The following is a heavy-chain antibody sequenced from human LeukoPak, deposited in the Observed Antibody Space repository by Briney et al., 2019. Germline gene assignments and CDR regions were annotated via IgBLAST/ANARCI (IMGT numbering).Heavy chain of an antibody. CDR2: TYYRSKWYN. D-gene: IGHD5-18*01. V-gene: IGHV6-1*01. J-gene: IGHJ3*02. CDR3: VRGGQGDGHSADEGFDI. Sequence: SQTLSLTCAISGDSVFSNSSWNWIRQSPSRGLEWLGRTYYRSKWYNDYGVSVKSRIKINPDTSKNHFSLQLSSVTPEDTAVYYCVRGGQGDGHSADEGFDIWGQGTMVTVS. CDR1: GDSVFSNSS.